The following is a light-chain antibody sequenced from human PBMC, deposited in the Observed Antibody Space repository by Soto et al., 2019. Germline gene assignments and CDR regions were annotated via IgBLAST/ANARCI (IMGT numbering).Light chain of an antibody. V-gene: IGLV4-60*02. J-gene: IGLJ3*02. CDR1: SGHSSYI. Sequence: QLVLTQSSSASASLGSSVKLTCTLSSGHSSYIIAWHQQQPGKAPRYLMKLEGSGSYNKGSGVPDRFSGSSSGADRYLTISNLQFEDEADYYCETCDSNTRTVFGGGTKLTVL. CDR3: ETCDSNTRTV. CDR2: LEGSGSY.